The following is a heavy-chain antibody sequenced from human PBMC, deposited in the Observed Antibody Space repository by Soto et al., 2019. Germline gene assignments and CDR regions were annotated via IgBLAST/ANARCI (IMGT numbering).Heavy chain of an antibody. CDR3: ARSSGYVPGGY. V-gene: IGHV4-38-2*01. CDR2: IHHSGST. D-gene: IGHD5-12*01. Sequence: PSETLSLTCAVSGYPISSGYYWGWIRQPPGKGLEWIGIIHHSGSTYYSPSLRSRITISVDTSKNQFSLKMPSVTAADTAVYYCARSSGYVPGGYWGQGILVTVPS. J-gene: IGHJ4*02. CDR1: GYPISSGYY.